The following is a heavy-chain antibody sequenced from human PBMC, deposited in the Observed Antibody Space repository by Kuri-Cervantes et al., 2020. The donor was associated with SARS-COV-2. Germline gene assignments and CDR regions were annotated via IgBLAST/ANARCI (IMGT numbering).Heavy chain of an antibody. CDR1: GFTFSSYG. CDR2: IRYDGSNK. CDR3: ARMYNWNYGYLDDY. J-gene: IGHJ4*02. D-gene: IGHD1-7*01. V-gene: IGHV3-30*02. Sequence: GESLKISCAASGFTFSSYGMHWVRQAPGKGLEWVAFIRYDGSNKYYADSVKSRFTISRDNSKNTLYLQMNSLRAEDTAVYYCARMYNWNYGYLDDYWGQGTLVTVSS.